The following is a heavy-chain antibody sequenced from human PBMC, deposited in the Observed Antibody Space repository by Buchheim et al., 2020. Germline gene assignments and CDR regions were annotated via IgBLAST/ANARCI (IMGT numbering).Heavy chain of an antibody. D-gene: IGHD2-2*02. CDR1: GFTFSSHW. J-gene: IGHJ4*02. CDR3: ASSPFEDCSSTSCYIGRDY. CDR2: IKQDGSEK. Sequence: EVQLVESGGGLVQPGGSLRLSCAASGFTFSSHWMSWVRQAPGKGLEWVANIKQDGSEKYYVDSVKGRFTISRDNAKNSLYLQMNSLRAEDTAVYYCASSPFEDCSSTSCYIGRDYWGQGTL. V-gene: IGHV3-7*02.